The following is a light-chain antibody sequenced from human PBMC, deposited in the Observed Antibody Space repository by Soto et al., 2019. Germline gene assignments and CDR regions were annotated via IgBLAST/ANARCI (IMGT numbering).Light chain of an antibody. Sequence: EIVLTQSPATLSLSPGERATLSCRASQSVSSYLAWYQQKPGQAPRLLISDASNRAADIPDRFSGSGSGTDFTLTINSLQSEDSAVYYCQQHNQWPITFGQGTRLEIK. V-gene: IGKV3-11*01. J-gene: IGKJ5*01. CDR1: QSVSSY. CDR3: QQHNQWPIT. CDR2: DAS.